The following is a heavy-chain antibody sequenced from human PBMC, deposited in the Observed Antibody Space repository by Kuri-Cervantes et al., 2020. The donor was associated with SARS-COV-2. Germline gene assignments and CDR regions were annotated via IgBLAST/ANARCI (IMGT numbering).Heavy chain of an antibody. V-gene: IGHV4-39*07. CDR1: GGSISSSGHY. D-gene: IGHD6-19*01. Sequence: SETLSLTCIVSGGSISSSGHYWGWIRQPPGKGLEWIGSMYHEGDPYYNASLKSRVTISVDTSKNQLSLKLRSVTAADTAVYFCARDPVTVAGYFDYWGQGALVTVSS. J-gene: IGHJ4*02. CDR2: MYHEGDP. CDR3: ARDPVTVAGYFDY.